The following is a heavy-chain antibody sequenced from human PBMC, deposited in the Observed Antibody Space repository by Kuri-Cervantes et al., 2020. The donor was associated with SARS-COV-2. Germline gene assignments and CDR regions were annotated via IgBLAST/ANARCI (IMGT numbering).Heavy chain of an antibody. V-gene: IGHV3-23*01. D-gene: IGHD6-19*01. CDR3: ARIYSSGWYLGNGVDY. CDR1: GFTFSSYA. Sequence: GGSLRLSCAASGFTFSSYAMSWVRQAPGKGLEWVSGISGSGGSTYYADSVKGRFTISRDNSKNTLYLPMNSLRAEDTAVYYCARIYSSGWYLGNGVDYWGQGTLVTVSS. J-gene: IGHJ4*02. CDR2: ISGSGGST.